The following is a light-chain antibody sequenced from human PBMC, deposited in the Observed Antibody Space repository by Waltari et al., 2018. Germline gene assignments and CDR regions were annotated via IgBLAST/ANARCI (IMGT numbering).Light chain of an antibody. CDR3: QTGGHGTWV. CDR1: SGHSTNV. Sequence: QLVLTQSPSASASLGASVKLTCTLSSGHSTNVIAWLQKRPEKGPRYLMKVNSDGSHNKGDGVPDRFSGSSSGAELYLSISSLQSEDEADYFCQTGGHGTWVFGGGTKLTVL. V-gene: IGLV4-69*01. CDR2: VNSDGSH. J-gene: IGLJ3*02.